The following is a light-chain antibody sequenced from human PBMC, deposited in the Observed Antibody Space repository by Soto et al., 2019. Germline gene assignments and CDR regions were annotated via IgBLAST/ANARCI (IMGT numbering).Light chain of an antibody. CDR3: LLSHGGARV. CDR1: TGAVTSGYY. Sequence: QAVVTQEPSLTVSPGGTVTLTCASSTGAVTSGYYPNWFQQKPGQAPRELIYSTTNKHSWTPARFSGSLLGGKAALTLSGXXXXXXXEYYCLLSHGGARVFGGGTQLTV. CDR2: STT. V-gene: IGLV7-43*01. J-gene: IGLJ3*02.